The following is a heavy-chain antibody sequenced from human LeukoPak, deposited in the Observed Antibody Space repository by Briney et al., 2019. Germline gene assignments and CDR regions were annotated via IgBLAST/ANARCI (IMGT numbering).Heavy chain of an antibody. CDR1: GFTFSSYS. V-gene: IGHV3-48*02. CDR2: ISGSSSTI. Sequence: PGGPLRLSCAASGFTFSSYSMNWGRQAPGKGLERVSYISGSSSTIYYADSVKGRFTISRDNAKNSLYLQRNSLRDEDTAGYYCWTNLRKLDYWGQGTLVTVSS. J-gene: IGHJ4*02. CDR3: WTNLRKLDY. D-gene: IGHD1/OR15-1a*01.